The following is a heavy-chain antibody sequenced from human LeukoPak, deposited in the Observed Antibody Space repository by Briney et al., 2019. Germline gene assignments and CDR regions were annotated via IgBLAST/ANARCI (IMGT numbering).Heavy chain of an antibody. CDR3: ARSGSWYSGAFDI. V-gene: IGHV1-2*06. Sequence: SSVKVSCKASAHTFTGYYMHWVRQAPGQGLEWMGRINPNSGGTNYAQKFQGRVTMTRDTSISTAYMELSRLRSDDTAVYYCARSGSWYSGAFDIWGQGTMVTVSS. J-gene: IGHJ3*02. CDR2: INPNSGGT. D-gene: IGHD1-26*01. CDR1: AHTFTGYY.